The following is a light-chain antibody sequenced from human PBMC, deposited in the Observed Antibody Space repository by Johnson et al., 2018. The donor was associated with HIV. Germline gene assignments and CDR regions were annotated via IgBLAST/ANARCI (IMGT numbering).Light chain of an antibody. Sequence: TQPPSVSAAPGQKVTISCSGSSSNIGNNYVSWYQQLPGTAPKLLIYENNKRPSGIPDRFSGSKSGTSATLGITGLQTGDEADYYCGTCDSGLSAGVFGTGTKVTVL. V-gene: IGLV1-51*02. CDR3: GTCDSGLSAGV. CDR1: SSNIGNNY. CDR2: ENN. J-gene: IGLJ1*01.